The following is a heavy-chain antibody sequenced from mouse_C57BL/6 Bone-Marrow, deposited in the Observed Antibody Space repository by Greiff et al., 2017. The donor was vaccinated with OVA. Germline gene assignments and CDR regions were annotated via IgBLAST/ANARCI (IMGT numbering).Heavy chain of an antibody. V-gene: IGHV1-50*01. CDR3: ARGITTVVAVDY. CDR2: IDPSDSYT. D-gene: IGHD1-1*01. CDR1: GYTFTSYW. Sequence: QVQLQQPGAELVKPGASVKLSCKASGYTFTSYWMQWVKQRPGQGLEWIGEIDPSDSYTNYNQKFKGKATLTVDTSSSTAYMQLSSLTSEDSAVYYCARGITTVVAVDYWGKGTTLTVSS. J-gene: IGHJ2*01.